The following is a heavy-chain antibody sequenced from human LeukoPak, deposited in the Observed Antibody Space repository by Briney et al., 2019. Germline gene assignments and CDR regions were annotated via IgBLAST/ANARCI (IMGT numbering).Heavy chain of an antibody. J-gene: IGHJ5*01. D-gene: IGHD5-12*01. Sequence: ASVKVSCKASGYTFTTYAMHWVRQAPGQRLEWMGWINAGIGNTKYSQNFQGRVTITRDTSATTAYMELSSLRSEDTAVYYCARGGYSGYDFPNWFDSWGQGTLVTVSS. CDR1: GYTFTTYA. CDR2: INAGIGNT. V-gene: IGHV1-3*01. CDR3: ARGGYSGYDFPNWFDS.